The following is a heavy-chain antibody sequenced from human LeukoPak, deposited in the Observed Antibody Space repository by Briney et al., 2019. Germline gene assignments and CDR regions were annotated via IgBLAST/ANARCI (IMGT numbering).Heavy chain of an antibody. V-gene: IGHV3-30*02. CDR3: AKLTSYSSSWYRWFDP. CDR1: GFTFSSYG. CDR2: IRYDGSNK. D-gene: IGHD6-13*01. Sequence: GGSLRLSCAASGFTFSSYGMHWVRQAPGKGLEWVAFIRYDGSNKYYADSVKGRFTISRDNSKNTLYLLMNSLRAEDTAVYYCAKLTSYSSSWYRWFDPWGQGTLVTVSS. J-gene: IGHJ5*02.